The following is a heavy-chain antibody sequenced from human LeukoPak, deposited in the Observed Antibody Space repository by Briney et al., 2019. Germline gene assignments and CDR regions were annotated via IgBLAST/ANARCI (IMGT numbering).Heavy chain of an antibody. J-gene: IGHJ4*02. CDR1: GYSVPSYW. CDR3: AKQEVYGDYGFDY. D-gene: IGHD4-17*01. Sequence: GESLKISCQGSGYSVPSYWIGWVRQMPGKGLEWMGIIYPGDSDTRYSPSFQGQVTILADKSISTAYLQWSSLKASDTTMYYCAKQEVYGDYGFDYWGRGTLVTVSS. V-gene: IGHV5-51*01. CDR2: IYPGDSDT.